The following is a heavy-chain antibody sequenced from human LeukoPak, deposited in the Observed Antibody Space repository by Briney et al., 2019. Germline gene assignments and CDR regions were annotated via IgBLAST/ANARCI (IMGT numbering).Heavy chain of an antibody. V-gene: IGHV4-39*07. CDR2: IYYSGST. CDR3: ARVKNSGYDYYFDY. J-gene: IGHJ4*02. Sequence: PSETLSLTCTVSGGSISSSSYYWGWIRQPPGKGLEWIGGIYYSGSTYYNPSPKSRVTISVDTSKNQFSLKLSSVTAADTAVYYCARVKNSGYDYYFDYWGQGTLVTVSS. CDR1: GGSISSSSYY. D-gene: IGHD5-12*01.